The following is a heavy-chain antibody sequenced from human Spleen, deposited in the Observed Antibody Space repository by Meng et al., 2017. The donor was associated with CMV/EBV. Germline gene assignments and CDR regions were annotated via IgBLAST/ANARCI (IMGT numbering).Heavy chain of an antibody. V-gene: IGHV1-69*10. CDR2: IIPILGIA. CDR3: AREVTSRYFDL. J-gene: IGHJ2*01. CDR1: GGTFSSSA. D-gene: IGHD4-23*01. Sequence: SCKASGGTFSSSAISWVRQAPGQGLEWMGGIIPILGIANYAQKFQGRVTITADKSTSTAYMELSSLRSEDTAVYYCAREVTSRYFDLWGRGTLVTVSS.